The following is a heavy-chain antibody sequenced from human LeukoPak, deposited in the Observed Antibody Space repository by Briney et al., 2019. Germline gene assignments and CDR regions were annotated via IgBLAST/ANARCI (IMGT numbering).Heavy chain of an antibody. CDR2: SSSSSSTI. D-gene: IGHD2-8*02. V-gene: IGHV3-48*01. J-gene: IGHJ4*02. Sequence: GGSLRLSCAASGFTFSSCSMNWVRQAPGKGLEWVSYSSSSSSTIYYADSVKGRFTISRDNAKNSLYLQMNSLRAEDTAVYYCASTGGNGDYWGQGTLVTVSS. CDR1: GFTFSSCS. CDR3: ASTGGNGDY.